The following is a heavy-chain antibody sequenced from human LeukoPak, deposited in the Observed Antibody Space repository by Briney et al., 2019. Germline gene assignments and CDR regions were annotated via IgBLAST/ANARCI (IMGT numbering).Heavy chain of an antibody. CDR3: ARHRGSLIGWEFDC. Sequence: SETLSLTCSVSGGSMNGNNYYWGWIRQPPGKGLDWIGSIYYSGTTHDNPSIKSRVTMSVDTSKNHFSLKLSSVTAADTAVYYCARHRGSLIGWEFDCWGQGLLVTVSS. J-gene: IGHJ4*02. D-gene: IGHD1-26*01. CDR1: GGSMNGNNYY. V-gene: IGHV4-39*01. CDR2: IYYSGTT.